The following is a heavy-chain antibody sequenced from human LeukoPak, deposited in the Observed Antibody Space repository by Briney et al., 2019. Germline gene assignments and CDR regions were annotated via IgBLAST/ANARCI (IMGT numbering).Heavy chain of an antibody. J-gene: IGHJ1*01. V-gene: IGHV4-34*01. Sequence: SETLSLTCAVYGGSFSGYYWSWIRQPPGEGLEWIGEINHSGSTNYNPSLKSRVTILVDTSKNQFSLKLSSVTAADTAVYYCARGHSPVTTKVSYFQHWGQGTLVTVSS. CDR1: GGSFSGYY. D-gene: IGHD4-17*01. CDR2: INHSGST. CDR3: ARGHSPVTTKVSYFQH.